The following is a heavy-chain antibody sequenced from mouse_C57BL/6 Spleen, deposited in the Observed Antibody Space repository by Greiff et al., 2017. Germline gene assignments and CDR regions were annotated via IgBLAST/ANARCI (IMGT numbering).Heavy chain of an antibody. CDR3: ARDYYGSPYAMDY. V-gene: IGHV1-80*01. D-gene: IGHD1-1*01. J-gene: IGHJ4*01. Sequence: VQVVESGAELVKPGASVKISCKASGYAFSSYWMNWVKQRPGKGLEWIGQIYPGDGDTNYNGKFKGKATLTADKSSSTAYMQLSSLTSEDSAVYFCARDYYGSPYAMDYWGQGTSVTVSS. CDR1: GYAFSSYW. CDR2: IYPGDGDT.